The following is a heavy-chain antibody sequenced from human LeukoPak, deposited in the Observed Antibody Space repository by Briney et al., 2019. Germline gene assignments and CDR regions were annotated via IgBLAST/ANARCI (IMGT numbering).Heavy chain of an antibody. J-gene: IGHJ4*02. V-gene: IGHV3-20*04. D-gene: IGHD2-15*01. CDR2: INWNGDST. CDR3: ARNGEGVAAPNAFDY. CDR1: GFTFDDYG. Sequence: GGSLRLSCAASGFTFDDYGVSWVRQAPGKGLEWVSGINWNGDSTGYVDSVKGRFTISRDNAKNSLYLQMNSLRAEDTAVYYCARNGEGVAAPNAFDYWGQGTLVTVSS.